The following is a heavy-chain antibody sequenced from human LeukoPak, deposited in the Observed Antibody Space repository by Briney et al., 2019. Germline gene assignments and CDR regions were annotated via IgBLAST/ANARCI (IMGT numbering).Heavy chain of an antibody. CDR2: INHSGST. Sequence: SETLSLTCAVYGGSSSGYYWSWIRQPPGKGLEWIGEINHSGSTNYNPSLKSRVTISVDTSKNQFSLKLSSVTAADTAVYYCARAFGIASGYALRYWGQGTLVTVSS. V-gene: IGHV4-34*01. CDR3: ARAFGIASGYALRY. J-gene: IGHJ4*02. D-gene: IGHD3-3*01. CDR1: GGSSSGYY.